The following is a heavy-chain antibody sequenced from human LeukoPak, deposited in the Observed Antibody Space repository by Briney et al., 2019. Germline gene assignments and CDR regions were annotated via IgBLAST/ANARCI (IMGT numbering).Heavy chain of an antibody. J-gene: IGHJ4*02. CDR2: INWNGGST. CDR1: GFTFHDYD. D-gene: IGHD6-6*01. V-gene: IGHV3-20*03. CDR3: ARDFVVDY. Sequence: PGGSLRLSYAASGFTFHDYDMSWVRQAPAKGWEWVAGINWNGGSTGYADSVTGRFTISRDNAKNSLYLQMNSLRAEDTALYYCARDFVVDYCGQGTLVTVSS.